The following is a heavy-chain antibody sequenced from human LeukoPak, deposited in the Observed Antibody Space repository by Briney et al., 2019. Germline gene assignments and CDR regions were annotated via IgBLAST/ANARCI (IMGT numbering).Heavy chain of an antibody. CDR3: ARAGSHWHYVY. D-gene: IGHD3-10*01. CDR2: IKQDGSEG. Sequence: GGSLRLFCAASGFTFSGFSMSWVRQSPAKGVEGVVNIKQDGSEGFYVVSVKGRFPISRDNAKNSLSLQMNNLRVEDTAVYYCARAGSHWHYVYWGQGTVVTVSS. J-gene: IGHJ4*02. CDR1: GFTFSGFS. V-gene: IGHV3-7*01.